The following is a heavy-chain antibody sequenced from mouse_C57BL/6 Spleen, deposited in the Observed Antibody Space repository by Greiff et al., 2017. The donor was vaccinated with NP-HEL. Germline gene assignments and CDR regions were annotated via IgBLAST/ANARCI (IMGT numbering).Heavy chain of an antibody. V-gene: IGHV1-52*01. J-gene: IGHJ3*01. CDR2: IDPSDSET. CDR3: ARGGGNYPFAY. Sequence: QVQLQQPGAELVRPGSSVKLSCKASGYTFTSYWMDWVKQRPIQGLEWIGNIDPSDSETHYNQKFKDKATLTVDKSSSTAYMQLSSLTSEDSAVYYCARGGGNYPFAYWGQGTLVTVSA. D-gene: IGHD2-1*01. CDR1: GYTFTSYW.